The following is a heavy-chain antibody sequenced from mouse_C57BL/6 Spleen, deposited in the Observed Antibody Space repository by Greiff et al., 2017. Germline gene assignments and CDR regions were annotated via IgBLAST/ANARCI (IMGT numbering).Heavy chain of an antibody. CDR2: IYPGDGET. D-gene: IGHD2-14*01. CDR3: ARRCTYYFGY. CDR1: GYAFSSYW. V-gene: IGHV1-80*01. Sequence: QVQLQQSGAELVKPGASVKISCKASGYAFSSYWMNWVKQRPGKGLEWIGQIYPGDGETNYNGKFKGKATLTADKSSSTAYMQLRSLTSEHSAVYFSARRCTYYFGYWGQGTTLTVSS. J-gene: IGHJ2*01.